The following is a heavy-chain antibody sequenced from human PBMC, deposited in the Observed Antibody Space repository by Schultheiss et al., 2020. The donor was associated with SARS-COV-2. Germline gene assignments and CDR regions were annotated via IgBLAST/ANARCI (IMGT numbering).Heavy chain of an antibody. D-gene: IGHD1-1*01. Sequence: GGSLRLSCAASGFTFSDYFMSWIRQAPGRGLEWVSYISRSSSYTNYVDSVKGRFTISRDNAKNSLYLQMNGLRAEDTAIYCCVREEERGRTADQWGQGTLVTVSS. CDR2: ISRSSSYT. CDR1: GFTFSDYF. J-gene: IGHJ5*02. V-gene: IGHV3-11*06. CDR3: VREEERGRTADQ.